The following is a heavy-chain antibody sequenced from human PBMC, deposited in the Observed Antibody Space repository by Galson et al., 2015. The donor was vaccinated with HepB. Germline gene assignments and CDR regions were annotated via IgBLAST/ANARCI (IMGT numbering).Heavy chain of an antibody. CDR1: GFSLSTTEMC. Sequence: PALVKPTQTLTLTCTFSGFSLSTTEMCVSWIRQPPGKALEWLARIDWDDDKYYSTSLKTRLTISKDTSKNQVVLTMTNMDPVDTATYYCARATIPRSGWRSYYYYAMDVWGQGTTVTVSS. V-gene: IGHV2-70*11. CDR2: IDWDDDK. D-gene: IGHD6-19*01. J-gene: IGHJ6*02. CDR3: ARATIPRSGWRSYYYYAMDV.